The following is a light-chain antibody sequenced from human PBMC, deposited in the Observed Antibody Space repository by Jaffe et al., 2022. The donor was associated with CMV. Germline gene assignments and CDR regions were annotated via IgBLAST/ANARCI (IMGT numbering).Light chain of an antibody. CDR1: RNDVGGYKY. CDR3: SSYVGSNSVL. Sequence: QSALTQPPSASGSLGQSVTISCTGTRNDVGGYKYVSWYQQHPGKAPNLIIYEVTKRPSGVPDRFSGSKSGNTASLTVSGLQADDEAEYYCSSYVGSNSVLFGGGTKLTVL. CDR2: EVT. V-gene: IGLV2-8*01. J-gene: IGLJ2*01.